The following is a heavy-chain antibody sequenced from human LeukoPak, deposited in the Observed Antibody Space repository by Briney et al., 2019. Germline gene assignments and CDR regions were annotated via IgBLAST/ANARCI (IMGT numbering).Heavy chain of an antibody. CDR1: AFTFSDAW. V-gene: IGHV3-15*01. CDR3: TTGFYYDSSGSYYYYYMDV. Sequence: GGSLRLSSAASAFTFSDAWMSWVRQAPGKGLEWVGRIKSKTDGGTTDYAAPVKGRFTISRDASKNTLYLQMNSLKTEDTAVYYCTTGFYYDSSGSYYYYYMDVWAKGPRSPSP. J-gene: IGHJ6*03. CDR2: IKSKTDGGTT. D-gene: IGHD3-22*01.